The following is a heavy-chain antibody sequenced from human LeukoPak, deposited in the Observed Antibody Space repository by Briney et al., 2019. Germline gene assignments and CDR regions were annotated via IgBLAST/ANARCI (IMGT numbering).Heavy chain of an antibody. J-gene: IGHJ3*02. Sequence: GGSLRLSCAASGFTFSNAWMNWVRQAPGKGLEWVSYIGSSGSTVYYADSVKGRFTISRDNAKNSLYLQMNSLRDEDTAVYYCARDTLVYADSPDAFDIWGQGTMVTVSS. CDR3: ARDTLVYADSPDAFDI. V-gene: IGHV3-48*02. D-gene: IGHD4-17*01. CDR1: GFTFSNAW. CDR2: IGSSGSTV.